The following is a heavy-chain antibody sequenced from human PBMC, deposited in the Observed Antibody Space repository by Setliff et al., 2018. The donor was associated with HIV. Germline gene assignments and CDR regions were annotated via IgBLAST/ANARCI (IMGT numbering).Heavy chain of an antibody. Sequence: PGGSLRLSCATSGFTFIDYALNWVRQAPGGGLEWVSAISSSGSYIYYEGSLKGRFTISRDNARNTLYLDMNTLRAEETAVYYCAKENGFDSSGYLIDFWGKGTLVTVSS. D-gene: IGHD3-22*01. CDR1: GFTFIDYA. J-gene: IGHJ4*02. CDR2: ISSSGSYI. CDR3: AKENGFDSSGYLIDF. V-gene: IGHV3-21*04.